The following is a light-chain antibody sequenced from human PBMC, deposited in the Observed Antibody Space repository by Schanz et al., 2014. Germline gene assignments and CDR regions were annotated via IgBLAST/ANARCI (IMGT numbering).Light chain of an antibody. V-gene: IGLV2-23*01. CDR1: GSDIGNYNL. Sequence: QSALTQPASVSGSPGQSITISCTGTGSDIGNYNLVSWYQKYPGEAPKLMIYDASKRPSGVPNRFSGSKSGNTASLTISGLQADDEADYYCCSYAGSYVFGTGTKLTVL. CDR3: CSYAGSYV. J-gene: IGLJ1*01. CDR2: DAS.